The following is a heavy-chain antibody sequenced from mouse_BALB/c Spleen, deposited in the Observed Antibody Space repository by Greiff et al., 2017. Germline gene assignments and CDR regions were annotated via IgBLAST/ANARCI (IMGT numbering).Heavy chain of an antibody. CDR2: ISNGGGST. V-gene: IGHV5-12-2*01. CDR1: GFTFSSYT. J-gene: IGHJ4*01. Sequence: EVKVVESGGGLVQPGGSLKLSCAASGFTFSSYTMSRVRQTPEKRLEWVAYISNGGGSTYYPDTVKGRFTISRDNAKNTLYLQMSSLKSEDTAMYYCVRYYYAMDYWGQGTSVTVSS. CDR3: VRYYYAMDY.